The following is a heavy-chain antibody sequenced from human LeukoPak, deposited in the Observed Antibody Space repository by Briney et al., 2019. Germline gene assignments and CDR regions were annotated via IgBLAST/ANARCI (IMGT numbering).Heavy chain of an antibody. J-gene: IGHJ6*03. CDR3: ASHGIAAAGSPYYYYMDV. D-gene: IGHD6-13*01. V-gene: IGHV1-2*02. CDR1: GYTFTGYY. CDR2: INPNSGGT. Sequence: ASVKVSCKASGYTFTGYYMHWVRQARGQGLEWMGWINPNSGGTNYAQKFQGRVTMTRDTSISTAYMELSRLRSDDTAVYYCASHGIAAAGSPYYYYMDVWGKGTTVTVSS.